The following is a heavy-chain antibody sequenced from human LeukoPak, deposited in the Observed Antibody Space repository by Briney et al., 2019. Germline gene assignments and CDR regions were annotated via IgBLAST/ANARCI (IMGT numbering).Heavy chain of an antibody. V-gene: IGHV1-46*01. CDR3: ARVGTTVTTQRGAFDI. Sequence: GASVKVFCKASGYTFTSYQMHWVRQAPGQGLVWMGMINPSGGSTGYAQNFQGRVTTTRDTTTRTVYMELSSLRSQDTAVYYCARVGTTVTTQRGAFDIWGQGTMVTVSS. CDR1: GYTFTSYQ. D-gene: IGHD4-17*01. J-gene: IGHJ3*02. CDR2: INPSGGST.